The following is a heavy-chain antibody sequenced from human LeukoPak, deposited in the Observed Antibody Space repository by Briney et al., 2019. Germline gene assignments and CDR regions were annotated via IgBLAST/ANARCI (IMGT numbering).Heavy chain of an antibody. D-gene: IGHD6-13*01. V-gene: IGHV3-15*01. CDR3: TTPSYSSSWFLDY. CDR1: GFTFSNAW. J-gene: IGHJ4*02. CDR2: IKSKTDGGTT. Sequence: GGSLRLSCAASGFTFSNAWMSWVRQAPGKGLEWVGRIKSKTDGGTTGYAAPVKGRFTISRDDSKNTLYLQMNSLKTEDTAVYYCTTPSYSSSWFLDYWGQGTLVTVSS.